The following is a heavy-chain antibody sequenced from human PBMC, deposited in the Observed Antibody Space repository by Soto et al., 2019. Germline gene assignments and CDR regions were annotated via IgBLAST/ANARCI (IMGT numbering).Heavy chain of an antibody. J-gene: IGHJ3*02. D-gene: IGHD2-2*01. CDR1: GYTFTSYG. CDR2: ISAYNGNT. V-gene: IGHV1-18*01. CDR3: ARALYIVVVPAATGAFDI. Sequence: QVPLVQSGAEVKKPGASVKVSCKASGYTFTSYGISWVRQAPGQGLEWMGWISAYNGNTNYAQKLQGRVTMTTDTSTSTGYMELRSLRSDDTAVYYCARALYIVVVPAATGAFDIWGQGTMVTVSS.